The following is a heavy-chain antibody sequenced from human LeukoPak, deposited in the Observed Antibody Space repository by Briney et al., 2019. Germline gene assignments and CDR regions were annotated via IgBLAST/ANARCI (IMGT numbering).Heavy chain of an antibody. CDR2: ISGSGGTT. CDR3: AKDGQVNRPDRLFTD. J-gene: IGHJ4*02. D-gene: IGHD1-14*01. Sequence: QPGGSLRLSCAASGLTFSSYAMSWVRQAPGKGLEWVSVISGSGGTTHYADSVKGRFTISRDNSKNTLYLQMNSLRGEDTAVYYCAKDGQVNRPDRLFTDWGQGTLVIVSS. CDR1: GLTFSSYA. V-gene: IGHV3-23*01.